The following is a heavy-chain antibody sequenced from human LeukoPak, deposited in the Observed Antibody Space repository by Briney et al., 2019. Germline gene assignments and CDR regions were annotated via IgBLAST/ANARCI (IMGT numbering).Heavy chain of an antibody. V-gene: IGHV3-66*01. J-gene: IGHJ6*02. CDR1: GFIVSSNY. D-gene: IGHD1/OR15-1a*01. Sequence: QSGGSLRLSCAASGFIVSSNYMSWVRQAPGKGLEWVSVIYSGGTTYYADSVKGRFTISRDNFKNTLYLQMNSLRAEDTAVYYCAAKNTWTYGMDVWGQGTTVTVSS. CDR2: IYSGGTT. CDR3: AAKNTWTYGMDV.